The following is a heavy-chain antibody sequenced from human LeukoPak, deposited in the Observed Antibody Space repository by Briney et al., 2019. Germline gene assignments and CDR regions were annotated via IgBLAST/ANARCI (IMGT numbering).Heavy chain of an antibody. D-gene: IGHD5-18*01. CDR2: ISSSSSYI. CDR1: GFTFSSYS. V-gene: IGHV3-21*01. Sequence: GGSLRLSCAASGFTFSSYSMNWVRQAPGKGLEWVSSISSSSSYIYYADSVKGRFTISRDNAKNSLYLQMNSLRAEDTAVYYCARGKDTAMARDAFDIWGQGTMVTASS. CDR3: ARGKDTAMARDAFDI. J-gene: IGHJ3*02.